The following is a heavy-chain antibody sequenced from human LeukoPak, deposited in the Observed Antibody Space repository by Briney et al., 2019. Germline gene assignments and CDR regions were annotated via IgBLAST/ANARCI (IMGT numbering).Heavy chain of an antibody. V-gene: IGHV4-34*01. CDR1: GGSFSGYY. CDR3: AREGKTTYYYDSSGYPFDY. D-gene: IGHD3-22*01. J-gene: IGHJ4*02. Sequence: SETLSLTCAVYGGSFSGYYWSWIRQPPGKGLEWIGEINHSGSTNYNPSLKSRVTISVDTSKNQFSLKLSSVTAADTAVYNCAREGKTTYYYDSSGYPFDYWGQGTLVTVSS. CDR2: INHSGST.